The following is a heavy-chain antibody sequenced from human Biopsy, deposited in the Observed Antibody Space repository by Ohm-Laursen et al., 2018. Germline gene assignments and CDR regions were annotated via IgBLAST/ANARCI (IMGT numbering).Heavy chain of an antibody. J-gene: IGHJ4*02. CDR2: INQAGTT. CDR1: GKTFSDYQ. D-gene: IGHD2-15*01. CDR3: GNEVHGRDY. Sequence: TLSLTCSVFGKTFSDYQWSWIRQPPGKGLEWIGQINQAGTTNYNPSLKSRVSISADASKYEFSLRLTSVTAADTAVYLCGNEVHGRDYWGLGAQVTVSS. V-gene: IGHV4-34*08.